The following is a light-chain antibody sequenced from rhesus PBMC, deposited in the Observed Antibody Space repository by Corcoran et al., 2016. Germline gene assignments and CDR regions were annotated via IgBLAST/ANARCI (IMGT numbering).Light chain of an antibody. CDR2: EVI. J-gene: IGLJ1*01. CDR3: SSYATFNTFI. Sequence: QAAPTQSPSVSGSPGQSVTISCTGTSSDIGGSNRVFWYQLPPGKAPKVMIYEVIKRPSGVSDRCSGSKSGNTASLTISGLQAEDEADYYCSSYATFNTFIFGSGTRLTVL. CDR1: SSDIGGSNR. V-gene: IGLV2-13*03.